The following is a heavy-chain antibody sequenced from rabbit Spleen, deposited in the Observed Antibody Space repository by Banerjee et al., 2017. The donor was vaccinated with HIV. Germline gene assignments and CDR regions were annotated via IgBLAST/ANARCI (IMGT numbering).Heavy chain of an antibody. CDR2: IDPLFGIT. J-gene: IGHJ3*01. V-gene: IGHV1S7*01. Sequence: QLEESAGGLVQPGGSLKLSCTASGFTLSSYYMNRVRQAPGKGLEWIGYIDPLFGITYYANWVNGRFSISRENAQNTVFLQMTSLTAADTATYFCARDLSDLGSRITRLDLWGPGTLVTVS. D-gene: IGHD4-2*01. CDR3: ARDLSDLGSRITRLDL. CDR1: GFTLSSYY.